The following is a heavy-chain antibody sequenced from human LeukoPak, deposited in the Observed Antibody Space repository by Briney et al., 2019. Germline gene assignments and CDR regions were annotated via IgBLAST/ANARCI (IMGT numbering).Heavy chain of an antibody. CDR2: IYTSGST. D-gene: IGHD2-15*01. CDR1: GGSISSYY. V-gene: IGHV4-4*07. Sequence: SETLSLTCTVSGGSISSYYWSWLRQPAGKGLEWIGRIYTSGSTNYNPSLKSRVTMSVDTSKYQFSLKLSSVTAADTAVYYCARDLGYCSGGSCRRGWFDPWGQGTLVTVSS. CDR3: ARDLGYCSGGSCRRGWFDP. J-gene: IGHJ5*02.